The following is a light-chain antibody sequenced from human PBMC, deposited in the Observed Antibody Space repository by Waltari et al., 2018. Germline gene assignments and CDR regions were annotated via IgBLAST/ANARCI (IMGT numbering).Light chain of an antibody. Sequence: QSALTQPASVSGSPGQSITISCTGTSSDVGGSNFVSWYQHHPGKAPKLMIYDVSKRPSGVSNRFSGSKSGNTAYLTISGLQAEDESDYYCSSHTSSSTVVFGGGTKLTVL. J-gene: IGLJ2*01. CDR1: SSDVGGSNF. V-gene: IGLV2-14*03. CDR3: SSHTSSSTVV. CDR2: DVS.